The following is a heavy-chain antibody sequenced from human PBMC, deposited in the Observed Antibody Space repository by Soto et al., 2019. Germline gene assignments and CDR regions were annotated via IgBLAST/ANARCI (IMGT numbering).Heavy chain of an antibody. CDR2: IYATGTT. Sequence: PSETLSLTCTVSGASISGFYWSWIRKSAGKGLEWIGRIYATGTTDYNPPLKSRVMMSVDTSKKQFSLKLRSVTAADTAVYYCVRDGTKTLRDWFDPWGQGISVTVSS. V-gene: IGHV4-4*07. CDR3: VRDGTKTLRDWFDP. CDR1: GASISGFY. D-gene: IGHD1-1*01. J-gene: IGHJ5*02.